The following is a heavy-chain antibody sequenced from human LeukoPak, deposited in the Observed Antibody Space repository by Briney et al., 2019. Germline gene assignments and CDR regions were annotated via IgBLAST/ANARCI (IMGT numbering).Heavy chain of an antibody. Sequence: GSLRLSCAASGFTFSAYGMAWVRQAPGKGLERISDISGSGVDTYYAVSVKGRFTISRDNSLSTLYLQMNSLRAEDTAVYYCAKGSSYSSGNNWFDPWGQGTLVTVSS. CDR3: AKGSSYSSGNNWFDP. CDR2: ISGSGVDT. CDR1: GFTFSAYG. V-gene: IGHV3-23*01. J-gene: IGHJ5*02. D-gene: IGHD3-22*01.